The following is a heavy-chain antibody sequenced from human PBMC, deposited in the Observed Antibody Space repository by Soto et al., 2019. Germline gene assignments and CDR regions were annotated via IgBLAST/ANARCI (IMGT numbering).Heavy chain of an antibody. CDR2: ISGRGGSI. V-gene: IGHV3-23*01. J-gene: IGHJ4*02. D-gene: IGHD3-3*01. Sequence: PGGSLRLSCAASGFTFSSYAMSWVRQAPGKGLEWVSVISGRGGSINYADSVKCRFTISSDNSKNTLYLQMNSLRAEDTAVYYCAKVWNEVLEWFPFFDYWGQGTLVTVSS. CDR1: GFTFSSYA. CDR3: AKVWNEVLEWFPFFDY.